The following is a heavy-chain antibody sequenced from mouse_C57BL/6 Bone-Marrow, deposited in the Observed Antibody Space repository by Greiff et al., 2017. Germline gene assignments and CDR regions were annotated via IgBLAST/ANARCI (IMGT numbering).Heavy chain of an antibody. CDR1: GYTFTSYW. CDR2: IDPNSGGT. Sequence: QVQLKQPGAELVKPGASVKLSCKASGYTFTSYWMHWVKQRPGRGLEWIGRIDPNSGGTKYKEKFKSKATLTVDKPSSTAYMQFSSLTSEDSAVYYCARPFYYGSSYAWFAYWGQGTLVTVSA. J-gene: IGHJ3*01. V-gene: IGHV1-72*01. CDR3: ARPFYYGSSYAWFAY. D-gene: IGHD1-1*01.